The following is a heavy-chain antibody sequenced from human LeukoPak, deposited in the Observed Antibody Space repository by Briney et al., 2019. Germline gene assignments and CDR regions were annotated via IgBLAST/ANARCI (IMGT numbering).Heavy chain of an antibody. V-gene: IGHV3-74*01. Sequence: GGSLRLSCAASGFTFSSYWMHWVRQAPGKGLVWVSRINSDGSSTSYADSVKGRFTISRDNAKNTLYLQMNRLRAEDTAVYYCARVLLGARIGYFDYWGQGTLVTVSS. D-gene: IGHD3-16*01. CDR3: ARVLLGARIGYFDY. CDR2: INSDGSST. J-gene: IGHJ4*02. CDR1: GFTFSSYW.